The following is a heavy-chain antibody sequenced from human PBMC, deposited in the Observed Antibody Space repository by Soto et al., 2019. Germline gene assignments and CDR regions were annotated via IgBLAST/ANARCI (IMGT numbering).Heavy chain of an antibody. D-gene: IGHD3-9*01. CDR2: IYYSGST. J-gene: IGHJ5*02. V-gene: IGHV4-30-4*01. CDR3: ARDRYDILTGDNWFDP. Sequence: SETLSLTCTVSGGSISSGDYYWSWIRQPPGKGLEWIGYIYYSGSTYYNPSLKSRVTISVDTSNNQFSLKLSSVTAADTAVYYCARDRYDILTGDNWFDPWGQGTLVTVSS. CDR1: GGSISSGDYY.